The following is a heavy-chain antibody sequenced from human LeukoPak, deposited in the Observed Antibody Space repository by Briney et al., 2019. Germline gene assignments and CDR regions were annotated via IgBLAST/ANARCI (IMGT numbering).Heavy chain of an antibody. CDR2: IKQDGSEK. V-gene: IGHV3-7*01. CDR3: AREGVITIFGVVITASPHGAFDI. D-gene: IGHD3-3*01. CDR1: GFTFSSYW. J-gene: IGHJ3*02. Sequence: GGSLRLSCAASGFTFSSYWMSWVRQAPGKGLEWVANIKQDGSEKYYVDSVKGRFTISRDNAKNSLYLQMNSPRAEDTAVYYCAREGVITIFGVVITASPHGAFDIWGQGTMVTVSS.